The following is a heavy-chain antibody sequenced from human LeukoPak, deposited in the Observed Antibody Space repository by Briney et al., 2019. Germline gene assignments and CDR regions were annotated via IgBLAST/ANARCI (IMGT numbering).Heavy chain of an antibody. CDR3: ATFSFGDYYYYGMDV. V-gene: IGHV3-23*01. J-gene: IGHJ6*02. CDR1: GFTFSSYA. CDR2: ISGSGGST. Sequence: QPGASLRLSCAASGFTFSSYAMSWVRQAPGKGLEWVSAISGSGGSTYYADSVKGRFTISRDSSKNTLYLQMNSLRAEDTAVYYCATFSFGDYYYYGMDVWGQGTTVTVSS. D-gene: IGHD2-2*01.